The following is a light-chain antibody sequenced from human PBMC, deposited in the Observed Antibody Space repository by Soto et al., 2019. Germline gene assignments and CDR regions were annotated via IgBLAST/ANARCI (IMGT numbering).Light chain of an antibody. Sequence: SYELTQPPSVPVSPGQTARITCSGAALPKQYAYWYQQKPGQAPVLVIYKDSERPSGIPERFSGSSSGTTVTLTISGVQAEDEADYYCQSADSSGTVVFGGGTKLTVL. CDR3: QSADSSGTVV. CDR2: KDS. V-gene: IGLV3-25*03. CDR1: ALPKQY. J-gene: IGLJ2*01.